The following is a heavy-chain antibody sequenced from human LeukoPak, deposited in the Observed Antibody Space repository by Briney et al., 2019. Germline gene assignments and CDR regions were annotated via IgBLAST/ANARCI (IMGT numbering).Heavy chain of an antibody. D-gene: IGHD6-13*01. Sequence: PGGSLRLSCAASGFTFDDYGMHWVRQAPGKGLEWVSGISWNSGSIGYADSVKGRFTISRDNAKNSLYLQMNSLRAEDTALYYCAKAYSSSWYYFDYWGQGTLVTVSS. CDR3: AKAYSSSWYYFDY. CDR1: GFTFDDYG. CDR2: ISWNSGSI. J-gene: IGHJ4*02. V-gene: IGHV3-9*01.